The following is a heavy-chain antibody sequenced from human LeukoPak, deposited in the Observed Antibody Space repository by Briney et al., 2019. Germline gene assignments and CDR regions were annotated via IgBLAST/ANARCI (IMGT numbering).Heavy chain of an antibody. CDR3: AKGGFYGSGTYAYASDY. CDR1: GFTFSNYA. V-gene: IGHV3-23*01. CDR2: IDDSGNSA. D-gene: IGHD3-10*01. Sequence: GGSLRLSCAASGFTFSNYAMSWVRQAPGKGLERVSGIDDSGNSAYYADSVKGRFTIARDNSKNTLSLQMSSLRVEDTALYYCAKGGFYGSGTYAYASDYWGQGSLVTVSS. J-gene: IGHJ4*02.